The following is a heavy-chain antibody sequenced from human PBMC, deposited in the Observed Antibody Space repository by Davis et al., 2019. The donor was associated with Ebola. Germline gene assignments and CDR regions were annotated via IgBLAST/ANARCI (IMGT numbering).Heavy chain of an antibody. J-gene: IGHJ5*02. CDR1: GGTFISYA. D-gene: IGHD2-15*01. Sequence: SVKVSCKASGGTFISYAISWVRQAPGQGLEWMGGIIPIFGTANYAQKFQGRVTITADESTSTAYMELSSLRSEDTAVYYCARERLGYCSGGSCHDPWGQGTLVTVSS. CDR3: ARERLGYCSGGSCHDP. V-gene: IGHV1-69*13. CDR2: IIPIFGTA.